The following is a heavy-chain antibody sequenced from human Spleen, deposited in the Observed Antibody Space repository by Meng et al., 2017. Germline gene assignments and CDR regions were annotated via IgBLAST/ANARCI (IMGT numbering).Heavy chain of an antibody. CDR2: ISAYNGNT. Sequence: ASVKVSCKASGYTFTSYGISWVRQAPGQGLEWMGWISAYNGNTNYAQKLQGRVTMTTDTSTSTAYMELRSLRSDDTAVYYCGILRYFDWFLDPWGQGTLVTVSS. J-gene: IGHJ5*02. V-gene: IGHV1-18*01. CDR1: GYTFTSYG. D-gene: IGHD3-9*01. CDR3: GILRYFDWFLDP.